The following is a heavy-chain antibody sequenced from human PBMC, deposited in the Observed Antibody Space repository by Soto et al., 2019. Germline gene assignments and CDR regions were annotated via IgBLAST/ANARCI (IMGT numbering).Heavy chain of an antibody. CDR1: GFILSDCA. J-gene: IGHJ6*03. D-gene: IGHD7-27*01. Sequence: EVQLVESGGGLVQPGGSLRLPCATSGFILSDCAMNWVRQAPGKGLEWVSYISSSSSVIDYADPVKGRFTVSRDNARNSLYLQMNSLRAEDTAVYYCARDLSWGSNWYYYMDVWGKGTTVTVSS. CDR2: ISSSSSVI. V-gene: IGHV3-48*01. CDR3: ARDLSWGSNWYYYMDV.